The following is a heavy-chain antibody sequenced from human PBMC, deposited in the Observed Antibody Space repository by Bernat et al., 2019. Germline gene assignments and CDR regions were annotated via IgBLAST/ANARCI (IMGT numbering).Heavy chain of an antibody. CDR1: GFTFSSYA. Sequence: QVQLVESGGGVVQPGRSLRLSCAASGFTFSSYAMHWVRQAPGKGREWVAVISYDGSNKYYADSVKGRFTSSRDNSKNTLYLQMNSLRAEDTAVYYCASSIVVVVAAKESDYWGQGTLVTVSS. V-gene: IGHV3-30-3*01. CDR3: ASSIVVVVAAKESDY. D-gene: IGHD2-15*01. J-gene: IGHJ4*02. CDR2: ISYDGSNK.